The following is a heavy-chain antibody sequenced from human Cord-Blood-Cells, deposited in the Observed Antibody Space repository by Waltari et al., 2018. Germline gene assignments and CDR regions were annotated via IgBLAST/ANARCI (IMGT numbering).Heavy chain of an antibody. J-gene: IGHJ3*02. D-gene: IGHD2-21*01. V-gene: IGHV3-21*01. CDR1: GFTFSSHR. CDR3: ASGGGTDI. Sequence: EVQLVDSGGGLVKPGGSPRLSCAASGFTFSSHRMNWVRQAPGKGLEWVSSISSSSSYIYYADSVKGRFTISRDNAKNSLYLQMNSLRAEDTAVYYCASGGGTDIWGQGTMVTVSS. CDR2: ISSSSSYI.